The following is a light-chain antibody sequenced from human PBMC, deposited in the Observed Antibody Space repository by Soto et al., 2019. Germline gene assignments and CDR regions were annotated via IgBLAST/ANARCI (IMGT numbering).Light chain of an antibody. CDR1: QDIKNY. J-gene: IGKJ4*01. CDR3: QHYDHLPPLS. CDR2: DAS. Sequence: DIQMTQSPSSLSASVGDRVTITCQASQDIKNYLNWYQQKPGKAPNLLIYDASNLKTGVPSRFSGSGYVTHFTFTISSLQPEDIATYYCQHYDHLPPLSFGGGTKVEIK. V-gene: IGKV1-33*01.